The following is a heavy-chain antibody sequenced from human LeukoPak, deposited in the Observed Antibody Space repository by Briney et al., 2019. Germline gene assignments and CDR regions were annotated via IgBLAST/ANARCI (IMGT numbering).Heavy chain of an antibody. CDR3: ASRNYYDSSGYSRVDY. Sequence: SETLSLTCTVSGGSISSSSYYWGWIRQPPGKGLEWIGSIYYSGSTYYNPSPKSRVTISVDTSKNQFSLKLSSVTAADTAVYYCASRNYYDSSGYSRVDYWGQGTLVTVSS. CDR2: IYYSGST. J-gene: IGHJ4*02. V-gene: IGHV4-39*01. CDR1: GGSISSSSYY. D-gene: IGHD3-22*01.